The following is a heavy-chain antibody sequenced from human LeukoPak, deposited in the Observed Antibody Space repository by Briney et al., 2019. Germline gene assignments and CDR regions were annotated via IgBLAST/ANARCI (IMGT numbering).Heavy chain of an antibody. D-gene: IGHD4-17*01. Sequence: PSETLSLTCTVSGYSISSGYYWGWIRQPPGKGLEWIGSIYHSGSTYYNPSLKSRVTISVDTSKNQFSLKLSSVTAADTAVYYCARVGGFTVTTPKRVEGFDYWGQGTLVTVSS. V-gene: IGHV4-38-2*02. CDR1: GYSISSGYY. CDR2: IYHSGST. J-gene: IGHJ4*02. CDR3: ARVGGFTVTTPKRVEGFDY.